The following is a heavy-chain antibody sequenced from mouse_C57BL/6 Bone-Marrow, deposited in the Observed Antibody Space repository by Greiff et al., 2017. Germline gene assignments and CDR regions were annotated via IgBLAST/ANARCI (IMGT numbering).Heavy chain of an antibody. CDR2: IDPETGGT. CDR3: TPIYYDYDDY. Sequence: QVQLQQSGAELVRPGASVTLSCKASGYTFTDYEMHWVKQTPVHGLEWIGAIDPETGGTAYNQKFKGKAILTADKSSSTAYMELRSLTSADSAVYYCTPIYYDYDDYWGQGTTLTVSS. D-gene: IGHD2-4*01. CDR1: GYTFTDYE. J-gene: IGHJ2*01. V-gene: IGHV1-15*01.